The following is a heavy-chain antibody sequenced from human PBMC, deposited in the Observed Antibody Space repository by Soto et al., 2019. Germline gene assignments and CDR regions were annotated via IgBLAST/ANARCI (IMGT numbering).Heavy chain of an antibody. V-gene: IGHV4-4*07. Sequence: QVQLQESGPGLVKPSETLSLTCTVSGASIGNYYWTWIRQSDGKGLEWIGRIYTSGSTNYNPSLKSRITMSVDTSKKQFSLKLTSVTAADTAVYYCARQTTYSSSWYDCWGQGTLVTVSS. CDR3: ARQTTYSSSWYDC. CDR1: GASIGNYY. D-gene: IGHD6-13*01. CDR2: IYTSGST. J-gene: IGHJ5*01.